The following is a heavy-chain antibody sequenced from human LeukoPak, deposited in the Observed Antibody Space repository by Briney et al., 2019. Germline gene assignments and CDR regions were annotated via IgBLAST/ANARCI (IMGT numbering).Heavy chain of an antibody. D-gene: IGHD3-22*01. CDR3: ARSYDSSGEYSDH. CDR2: ISSSGSTI. J-gene: IGHJ5*02. V-gene: IGHV3-48*03. Sequence: GGSLRLSCAASGFTFSSYEMNWVRQAPGKGLEWVSYISSSGSTIYYADSVKGRFTISRDNAKNPLYLQMNSLRAEDTAVYYCARSYDSSGEYSDHWGQGTLVTVSS. CDR1: GFTFSSYE.